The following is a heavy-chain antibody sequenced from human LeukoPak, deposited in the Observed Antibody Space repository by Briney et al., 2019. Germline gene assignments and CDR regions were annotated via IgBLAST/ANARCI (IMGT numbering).Heavy chain of an antibody. Sequence: SETLSLTCAVYGGSFNGYYWSWIRQPPGKGLKWIGEINHSGSTNYNPSLKSRVTISVDTSKNQFSLKLSSVTAADTAVYYCASHGTIFGVVVGNWFDPWGQGTLVTVSS. J-gene: IGHJ5*02. CDR2: INHSGST. V-gene: IGHV4-34*01. CDR3: ASHGTIFGVVVGNWFDP. CDR1: GGSFNGYY. D-gene: IGHD3-3*01.